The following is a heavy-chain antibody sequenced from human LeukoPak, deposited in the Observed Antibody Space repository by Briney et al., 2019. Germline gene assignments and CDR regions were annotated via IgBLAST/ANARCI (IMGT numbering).Heavy chain of an antibody. V-gene: IGHV4-59*01. CDR2: MFFSGIT. CDR1: GASISNYY. CDR3: ARDRYRGWGGYGSSWSGLDY. J-gene: IGHJ4*02. D-gene: IGHD6-13*01. Sequence: PSETLSLTCSVSGASISNYYWSWVRQSPRKGLEGSGDMFFSGITDYNPSLTSRVIISVDTSKKQFSLKLNSVPTADTAVYYCARDRYRGWGGYGSSWSGLDYWGQGILVTVSS.